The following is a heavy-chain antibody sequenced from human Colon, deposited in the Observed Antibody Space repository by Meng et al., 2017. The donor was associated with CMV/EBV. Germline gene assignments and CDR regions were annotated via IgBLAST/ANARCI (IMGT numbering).Heavy chain of an antibody. CDR2: IDWSGEKT. D-gene: IGHD3-3*01. J-gene: IGHJ6*02. V-gene: IGHV3-20*04. CDR3: GHSPLYDFWSGYPSDHHYDMDV. Sequence: GGSLRLSCVASGFAFADYSMSWVRQAPGKGLEWVSGIDWSGEKTGYADSVKGRFTITKDTSKNQVFLTMTSMDPVDTGTYYCGHSPLYDFWSGYPSDHHYDMDVWGQGTTVTVSS. CDR1: GFAFADYS.